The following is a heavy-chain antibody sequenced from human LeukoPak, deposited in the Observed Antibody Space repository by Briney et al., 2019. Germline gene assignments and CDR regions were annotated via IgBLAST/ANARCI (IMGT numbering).Heavy chain of an antibody. D-gene: IGHD2-15*01. Sequence: SETLSLTCAVCGGSFSGYYWSWIRQPPGKGLEWIGEINHSGSTNYNPSLKSRVTISVDTSKNQFSLKLSSVTAADTAVYYCARGGARYCSGGSCSHLPYYYYYMDVWGKGTTVTVSS. CDR3: ARGGARYCSGGSCSHLPYYYYYMDV. V-gene: IGHV4-34*01. CDR2: INHSGST. J-gene: IGHJ6*03. CDR1: GGSFSGYY.